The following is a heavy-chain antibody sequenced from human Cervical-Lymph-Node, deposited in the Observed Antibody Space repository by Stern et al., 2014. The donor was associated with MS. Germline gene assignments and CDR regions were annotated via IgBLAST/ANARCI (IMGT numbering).Heavy chain of an antibody. Sequence: EVQLVQSGGGLVQPGGSLRLSCAASGFTFSSYAMSWVRQAPGKGLEWITGVSGGSGSIYYASYVKGRFTISRDNSKNTLYLQMNSLRGEDTAVYYCAKLSGSPFDYWGQGTLVTVSS. CDR2: VSGGSGSI. CDR1: GFTFSSYA. CDR3: AKLSGSPFDY. V-gene: IGHV3-23*04. D-gene: IGHD1-26*01. J-gene: IGHJ4*02.